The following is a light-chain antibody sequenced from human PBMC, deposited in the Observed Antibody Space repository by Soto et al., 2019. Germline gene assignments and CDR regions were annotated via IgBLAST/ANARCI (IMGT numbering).Light chain of an antibody. CDR3: SSYTSSSTRV. Sequence: QSALTQPASVSGSPGQSITTSCTGTSSDVGGYNYVSWHQQHPGKAPKLMIYEVVNRPSGVSTRFSGSKSGNTASLTISGLQAEDEADYYCSSYTSSSTRVFGTGTKLTVL. J-gene: IGLJ1*01. CDR2: EVV. V-gene: IGLV2-14*01. CDR1: SSDVGGYNY.